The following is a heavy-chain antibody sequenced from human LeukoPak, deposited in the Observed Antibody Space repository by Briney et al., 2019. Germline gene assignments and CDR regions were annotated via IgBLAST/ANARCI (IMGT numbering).Heavy chain of an antibody. V-gene: IGHV1-18*01. J-gene: IGHJ5*02. CDR3: ARERGRSGYRVETGFAP. CDR2: ISAYNGNT. CDR1: GYTFTSYG. D-gene: IGHD6-13*01. Sequence: ASVKVSCKASGYTFTSYGISWVRQAPGQGLEWMGWISAYNGNTNYAQKLQGRVTMTTDTSTSTAYMELRSLRSDDTAVYYCARERGRSGYRVETGFAPGGQGTLVTVSS.